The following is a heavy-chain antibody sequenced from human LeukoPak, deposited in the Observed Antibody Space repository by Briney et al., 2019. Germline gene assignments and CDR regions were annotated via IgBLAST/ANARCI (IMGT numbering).Heavy chain of an antibody. Sequence: PTGGSLRLSCAASGFSFSTYGMHWVRQAPGKGLEWVALIWNAGTNTYYADSVKGRFTISRDNSKNTLYLQMNSLRAEDTAVYYCVGDTPPGGDYYLDYWGQGTLVIVSS. CDR2: IWNAGTNT. V-gene: IGHV3-33*01. D-gene: IGHD3-16*01. CDR1: GFSFSTYG. CDR3: VGDTPPGGDYYLDY. J-gene: IGHJ4*02.